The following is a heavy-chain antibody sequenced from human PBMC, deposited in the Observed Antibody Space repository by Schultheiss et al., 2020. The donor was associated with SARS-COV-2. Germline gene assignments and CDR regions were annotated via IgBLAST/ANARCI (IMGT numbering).Heavy chain of an antibody. Sequence: SETLSLTCTVSGGSISSNYWWSWLRQPPGKGLEWIGSIYYSGSTYYNPSLKSRVTISADTSKNQFSLKLTSLTAADTAVYYCARGGVYNYGGILDSWGQGTQVTVSS. J-gene: IGHJ4*02. CDR3: ARGGVYNYGGILDS. CDR1: GGSISSNYW. V-gene: IGHV4-39*07. CDR2: IYYSGST. D-gene: IGHD5-24*01.